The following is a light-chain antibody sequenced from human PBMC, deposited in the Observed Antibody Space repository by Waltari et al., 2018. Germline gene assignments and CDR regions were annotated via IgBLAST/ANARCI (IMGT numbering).Light chain of an antibody. V-gene: IGKV3-20*01. CDR3: QQYASSVLYT. CDR1: QSLGKNY. Sequence: IVLTQSPGTLSLSPGDRASLSCKASQSLGKNYLAWYQHKPGQAPRLLIYGASSRAAGIPDRCSGSGSGTDFTLTISRLEPEDFAVYYCQQYASSVLYTFGQGTKLEIK. J-gene: IGKJ2*01. CDR2: GAS.